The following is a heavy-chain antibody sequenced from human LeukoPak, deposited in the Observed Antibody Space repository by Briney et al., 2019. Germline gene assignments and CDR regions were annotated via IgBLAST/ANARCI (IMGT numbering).Heavy chain of an antibody. J-gene: IGHJ4*02. CDR2: IYYSGST. CDR3: ARHGHCSGGSCYWDY. V-gene: IGHV4-59*08. CDR1: GGSISPYY. Sequence: ASETLSLTCTVSGGSISPYYWSWIRQPPGKGLEWIAYIYYSGSTNYNPSLKSRVTISVDTSKNLFSLKLSSVTAADTAVYYCARHGHCSGGSCYWDYWGQGTLVTVSS. D-gene: IGHD2-15*01.